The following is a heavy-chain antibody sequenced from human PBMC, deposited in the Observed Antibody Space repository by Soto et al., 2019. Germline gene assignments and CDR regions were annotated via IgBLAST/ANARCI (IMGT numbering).Heavy chain of an antibody. D-gene: IGHD3-22*01. CDR2: TYYRSKWYN. CDR1: GDSVSSNSAT. CDR3: ARFIVVQYFFDS. Sequence: QTLSLTCAISGDSVSSNSATWHWIRQSPSRGLEWLGRTYYRSKWYNDYALSVKSRITINPDTSKNQFSLHLNSVTPEDTAVYYCARFIVVQYFFDSWGQGTLVTVSS. J-gene: IGHJ4*02. V-gene: IGHV6-1*01.